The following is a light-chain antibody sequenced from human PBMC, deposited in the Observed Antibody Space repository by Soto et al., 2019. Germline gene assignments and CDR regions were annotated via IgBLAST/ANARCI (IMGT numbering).Light chain of an antibody. Sequence: DIQMTQSPSSLSASVGDRVTITCRASQSISSCLNWYQQKPGKAPKRLIYGASNLQSGVPSRFSGSESGTDFILTITSLQPEDFATYYCQQIYAAPVTFGQGTKVEIK. CDR3: QQIYAAPVT. J-gene: IGKJ1*01. V-gene: IGKV1-39*01. CDR2: GAS. CDR1: QSISSC.